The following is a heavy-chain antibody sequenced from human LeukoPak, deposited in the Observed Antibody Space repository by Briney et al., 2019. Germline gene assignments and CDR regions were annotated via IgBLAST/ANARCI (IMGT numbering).Heavy chain of an antibody. D-gene: IGHD2-15*01. Sequence: SETLSLTCAVYGGSFSGYYWSWIRQPPGKGLEWIGEINHSGSTNYNPSLKSRVTISVDTSKNQFSLKLSSVTAADTAVYYCARRRPKYCSGGSCYSGAYYHGMDVWGQGTTVTVSS. CDR2: INHSGST. CDR3: ARRRPKYCSGGSCYSGAYYHGMDV. J-gene: IGHJ6*02. CDR1: GGSFSGYY. V-gene: IGHV4-34*01.